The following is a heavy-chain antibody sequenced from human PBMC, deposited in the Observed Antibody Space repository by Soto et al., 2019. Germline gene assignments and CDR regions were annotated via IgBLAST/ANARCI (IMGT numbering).Heavy chain of an antibody. Sequence: ASVKVSCKASGYIFTNYAMHWVRQAPGQRLEWMGWMNPNSGNTGYAQKFQGRVTMTRNTSISTAYMELSSLRSEDTAVYYCARDLFDYWGQGTLVTVSS. V-gene: IGHV1-8*02. CDR1: GYIFTNYA. J-gene: IGHJ4*02. CDR2: MNPNSGNT. CDR3: ARDLFDY.